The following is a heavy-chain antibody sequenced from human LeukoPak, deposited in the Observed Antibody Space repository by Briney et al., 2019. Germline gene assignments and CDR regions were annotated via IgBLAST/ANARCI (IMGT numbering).Heavy chain of an antibody. D-gene: IGHD4-17*01. CDR2: MYYSGST. CDR1: GGSISSNEYY. J-gene: IGHJ6*04. Sequence: SETLSLTCNVSGGSISSNEYYWGWIRQPPGKGLEWIANMYYSGSTYYNPSLKSRVTISIDTSKHQLSLKLSSVTAAPTAVYYCARDGTTVSPAVWGKGTTVTVSS. CDR3: ARDGTTVSPAV. V-gene: IGHV4-39*07.